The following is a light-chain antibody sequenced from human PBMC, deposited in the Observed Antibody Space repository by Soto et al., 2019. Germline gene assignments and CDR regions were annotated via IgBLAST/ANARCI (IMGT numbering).Light chain of an antibody. CDR2: DAY. V-gene: IGKV3-11*01. CDR1: QSVSSF. CDR3: QQRRNLTT. J-gene: IGKJ5*01. Sequence: EVVLTQSPATLSLSPGERVTLSCRASQSVSSFLSWYQHKPSQAPRLLIYDAYKKDTGIPARFSDNRSEKDFTLTISSLEPEDFDIYYCQQRRNLTTFGQGTRLEI.